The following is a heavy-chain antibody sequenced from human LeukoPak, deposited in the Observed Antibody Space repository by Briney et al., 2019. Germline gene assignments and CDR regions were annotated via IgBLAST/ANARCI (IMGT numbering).Heavy chain of an antibody. CDR3: ARDGGDRAAAGLDY. Sequence: SETLSLTCAVYGGSFSGYYWSWIRQPPGKGLEWIGEINHSGSTNYNPSLKSRVTIPVDTSKNQFSLKLSSVTAADTAVYYCARDGGDRAAAGLDYWGQGTLVTVSS. V-gene: IGHV4-34*01. CDR1: GGSFSGYY. D-gene: IGHD6-13*01. CDR2: INHSGST. J-gene: IGHJ4*02.